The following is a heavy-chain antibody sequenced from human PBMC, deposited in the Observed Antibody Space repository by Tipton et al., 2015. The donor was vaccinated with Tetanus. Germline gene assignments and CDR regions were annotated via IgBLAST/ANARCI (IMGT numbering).Heavy chain of an antibody. Sequence: GEALGTNSYFWGWIRQPPGKGLEWVGTITYSGSTYYNPSLQSRVTVSADTSKNQFSLNLTSVSVADTATYYCARGTFYAFDFWGQGILVTVSS. CDR2: ITYSGST. J-gene: IGHJ4*02. V-gene: IGHV4-39*07. CDR3: ARGTFYAFDF. D-gene: IGHD2/OR15-2a*01. CDR1: GEALGTNSYF.